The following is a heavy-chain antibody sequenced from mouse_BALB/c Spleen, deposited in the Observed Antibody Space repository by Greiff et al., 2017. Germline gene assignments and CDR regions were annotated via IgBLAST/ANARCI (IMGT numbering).Heavy chain of an antibody. CDR1: GYSFTSYW. V-gene: IGHV1-5*01. J-gene: IGHJ2*01. CDR2: IYPGNSDT. CDR3: TRVWDDDSFDY. Sequence: VQLQQSGTVLARPGASVKMSCKASGYSFTSYWMHWVKQRPGQGLEWIGAIYPGNSDTSYNQKFKGKAKLTAVTSASTAYMELSSLTNEDSAVYYCTRVWDDDSFDYWGQGTTLTVSS. D-gene: IGHD4-1*01.